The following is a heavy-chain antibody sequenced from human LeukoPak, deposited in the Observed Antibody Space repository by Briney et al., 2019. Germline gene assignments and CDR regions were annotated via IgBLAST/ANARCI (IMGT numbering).Heavy chain of an antibody. CDR3: ARGGVGATTYVWFDP. Sequence: ASVKVSCEASGYTFTGYYIHWVRQAPGQGLECMGIINPSGGSTSYAQKFQGRVAMTRDMSTSTVYMELSSLRSEDTAVHYCARGGVGATTYVWFDPWGQGTLVTVSS. CDR1: GYTFTGYY. D-gene: IGHD1-26*01. V-gene: IGHV1-46*01. J-gene: IGHJ5*02. CDR2: INPSGGST.